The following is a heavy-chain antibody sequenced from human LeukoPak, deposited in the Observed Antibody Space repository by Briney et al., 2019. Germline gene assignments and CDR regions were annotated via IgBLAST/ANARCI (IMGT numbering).Heavy chain of an antibody. V-gene: IGHV3-21*01. Sequence: GGSLRLSCAASGFTFSSYSMNWVRQDPGKGLEWVSSISSSSSYIYYADSVKGRFTISRDNAKNSLYLQMNSLRAEDTAVCYCARVCSGSHCGYWGQGTLVTVSS. J-gene: IGHJ4*02. CDR3: ARVCSGSHCGY. CDR1: GFTFSSYS. CDR2: ISSSSSYI. D-gene: IGHD1-26*01.